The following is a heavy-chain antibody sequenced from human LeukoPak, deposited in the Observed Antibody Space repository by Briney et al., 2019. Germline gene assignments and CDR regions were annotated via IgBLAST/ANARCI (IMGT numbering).Heavy chain of an antibody. D-gene: IGHD1-26*01. CDR1: GSTFSSYA. V-gene: IGHV3-23*01. CDR3: AREFGWELPGFDY. Sequence: PGGSLRLSCAASGSTFSSYAMSWVRQAPGKGLEWVSAISGSGGSTYYADSVKGRFTISRDNSKNTLYLQMNSLRAEDTAVYFCAREFGWELPGFDYWGQGTLVTVSS. CDR2: ISGSGGST. J-gene: IGHJ4*02.